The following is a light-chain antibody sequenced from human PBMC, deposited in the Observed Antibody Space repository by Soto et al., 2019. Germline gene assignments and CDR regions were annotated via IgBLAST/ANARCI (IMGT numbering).Light chain of an antibody. CDR2: GAS. Sequence: PGERVTLSGRASQSVSSSYLTWYQQKPGQAPRLLIYGASTRATGIPARFSGSGSGTDFTLTISSLQPEDFAVYYCQQDYNSPPWAFGQGTRLEIK. V-gene: IGKV3D-7*01. J-gene: IGKJ5*01. CDR3: QQDYNSPPWA. CDR1: QSVSSSY.